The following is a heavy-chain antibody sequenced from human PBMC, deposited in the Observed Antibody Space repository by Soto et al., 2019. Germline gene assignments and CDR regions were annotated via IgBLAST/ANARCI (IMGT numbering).Heavy chain of an antibody. CDR3: ARGWSYDSLTAFSY. Sequence: QVQLVQSGAEVKKPGASVKVSCKTSGDTFIGYYMHWVRQAPGQGLEWMGGITPIFGAANYAQKFQGRVTITADESTNTAYMELSSLRSEDTALYYCARGWSYDSLTAFSYWGQGTLVAVSS. D-gene: IGHD3-9*01. CDR1: GDTFIGYY. V-gene: IGHV1-69*01. J-gene: IGHJ4*02. CDR2: ITPIFGAA.